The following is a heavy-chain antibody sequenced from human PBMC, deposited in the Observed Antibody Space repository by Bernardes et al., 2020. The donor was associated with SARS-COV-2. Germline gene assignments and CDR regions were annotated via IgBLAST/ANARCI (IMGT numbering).Heavy chain of an antibody. CDR1: AFSFTSYA. J-gene: IGHJ6*02. CDR3: AKDPLTMVRGVLRWDYYYGMDV. D-gene: IGHD3-10*01. Sequence: GGSLRLSCAASAFSFTSYAMSWVRQAPGKGLEWVSTISVSGATIYYADSVKGRFTISRDNSKNMLYLQMNSLRAEDTAVYYCAKDPLTMVRGVLRWDYYYGMDVWGQGTTVTVSS. V-gene: IGHV3-23*01. CDR2: ISVSGATI.